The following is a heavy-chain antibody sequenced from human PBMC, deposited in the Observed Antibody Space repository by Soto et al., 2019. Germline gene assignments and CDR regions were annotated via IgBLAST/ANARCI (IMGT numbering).Heavy chain of an antibody. Sequence: SETLSLTCAVYGGSFSGYYWSWIRQPPGKGLEWIGEINHSGSTNYNPSLKSRVTISVDTSKNQFSLKLSSVTAADTAVYYCARGRKDRRITMVKGPRSRLFDYWGQGTLVTVSS. D-gene: IGHD3-10*01. V-gene: IGHV4-34*01. J-gene: IGHJ4*02. CDR2: INHSGST. CDR1: GGSFSGYY. CDR3: ARGRKDRRITMVKGPRSRLFDY.